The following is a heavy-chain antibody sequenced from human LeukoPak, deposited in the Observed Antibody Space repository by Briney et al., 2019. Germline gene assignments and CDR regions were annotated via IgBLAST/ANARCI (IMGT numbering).Heavy chain of an antibody. CDR3: AGRAARFFDY. CDR2: IFYSGSS. Sequence: SETLSLTCTVSGDSLNSYYWSWIRQPPGEGLQWIGYIFYSGSSNYNASLRSRVAISVDTSKNQFSLKLTSVTAADTAVYYCAGRAARFFDYWGQGTLVTVSS. J-gene: IGHJ4*02. CDR1: GDSLNSYY. V-gene: IGHV4-59*01. D-gene: IGHD6-25*01.